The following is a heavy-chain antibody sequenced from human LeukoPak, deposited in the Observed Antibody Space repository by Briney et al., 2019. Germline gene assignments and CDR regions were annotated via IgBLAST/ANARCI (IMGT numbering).Heavy chain of an antibody. CDR2: IYYSGST. V-gene: IGHV4-61*01. CDR1: GGSISSGSYY. Sequence: PSQTLSLTCTVSGGSISSGSYYWSWIRQPPGKGLEWIGYIYYSGSTNYNPSLKSRVTISVDTSKNQFSLKLSSVTAADTAVYYCARAKGDYVWGSYRPYYFDYWGQGTLVTVSS. D-gene: IGHD3-16*02. CDR3: ARAKGDYVWGSYRPYYFDY. J-gene: IGHJ4*02.